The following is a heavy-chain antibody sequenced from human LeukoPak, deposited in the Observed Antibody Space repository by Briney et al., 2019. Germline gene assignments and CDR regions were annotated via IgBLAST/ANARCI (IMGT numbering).Heavy chain of an antibody. CDR1: GFTFSNAW. CDR3: TTGEYYYDSSGYSPTDY. J-gene: IGHJ4*02. V-gene: IGHV3-15*01. Sequence: GGSLRLSCAASGFTFSNAWMSWVRQAPGKGLEWVGRIKSKTDGGTTDYAAPVKGRFTISRDDSKNKLYPQMNSLKTEDTAVYYCTTGEYYYDSSGYSPTDYWGQGTLVTVPS. CDR2: IKSKTDGGTT. D-gene: IGHD3-22*01.